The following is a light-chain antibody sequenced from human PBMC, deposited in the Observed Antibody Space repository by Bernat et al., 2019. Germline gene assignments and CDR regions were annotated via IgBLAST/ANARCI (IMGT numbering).Light chain of an antibody. CDR3: YSFTTTTTWV. J-gene: IGLJ3*02. V-gene: IGLV2-18*02. Sequence: QSALTQPPSVSGSPGQSVTISCTGTSSDVGSYNRVSWYQQPPGTAPKLMIYEVNNRPSGVPDRFSGSKSGNTASLTISGLQAEDEADYYCYSFTTTTTWVFGGGTKLTVL. CDR1: SSDVGSYNR. CDR2: EVN.